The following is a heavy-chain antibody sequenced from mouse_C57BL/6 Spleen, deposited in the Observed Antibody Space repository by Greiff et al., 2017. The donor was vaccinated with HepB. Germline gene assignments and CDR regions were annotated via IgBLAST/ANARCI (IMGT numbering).Heavy chain of an antibody. CDR2: IYPGDGDT. D-gene: IGHD2-5*01. CDR3: ARGSNYGYFDV. J-gene: IGHJ1*03. V-gene: IGHV1-80*01. Sequence: QVQLQQSGAELVKPGASVKISCKASGYAFSSYWMNWVKQRPGQGLEWIGQIYPGDGDTNYNGKFKGKATLTADKSSSTAYMQLSSLTSEDSAVYFCARGSNYGYFDVWGTGTTVTVSS. CDR1: GYAFSSYW.